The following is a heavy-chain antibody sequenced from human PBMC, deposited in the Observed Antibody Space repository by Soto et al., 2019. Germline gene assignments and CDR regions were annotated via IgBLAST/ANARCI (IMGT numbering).Heavy chain of an antibody. D-gene: IGHD4-17*01. CDR3: ARLFTVTGYFDY. J-gene: IGHJ4*02. CDR1: GGSISSSSYY. V-gene: IGHV4-39*01. Sequence: SETLSLTCTVSGGSISSSSYYWGWIRQPPGKGLEWIGSIYYSGSTYYNPSLKSRVTISVDTSKNQFSLKLSSVTAADTAVYYCARLFTVTGYFDYWGQGTLVTVSS. CDR2: IYYSGST.